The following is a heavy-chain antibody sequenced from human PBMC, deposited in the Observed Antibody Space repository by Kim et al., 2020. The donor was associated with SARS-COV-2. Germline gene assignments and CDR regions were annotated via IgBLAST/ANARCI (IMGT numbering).Heavy chain of an antibody. D-gene: IGHD2-2*01. CDR3: AKASLLRYCSSTSCYSAEAHWYFDL. Sequence: GGSLRLSCAASGFTFSSYAMSWVRQAPGKGLEWVSAISGSGGSTYYADSVKGRFTISRDNSKNTLYLQMNSLRAEDTAVYYCAKASLLRYCSSTSCYSAEAHWYFDLWGRGTLVTVSS. V-gene: IGHV3-23*01. J-gene: IGHJ2*01. CDR1: GFTFSSYA. CDR2: ISGSGGST.